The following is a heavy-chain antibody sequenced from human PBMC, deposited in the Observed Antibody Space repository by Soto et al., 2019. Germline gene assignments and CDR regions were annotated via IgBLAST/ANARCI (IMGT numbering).Heavy chain of an antibody. D-gene: IGHD5-12*01. CDR2: ISSSSSYI. J-gene: IGHJ4*02. CDR3: ARDQPRREYSGYDSV. V-gene: IGHV3-21*01. Sequence: PGGSLRLSCAASGFTFSSYSMNWVRQAPGKGLEWVSSISSSSSYIYYADSVKGRFTISRDNAKNSLYLQMNSLRAEDTAVYYCARDQPRREYSGYDSVWGQGTLVTVSS. CDR1: GFTFSSYS.